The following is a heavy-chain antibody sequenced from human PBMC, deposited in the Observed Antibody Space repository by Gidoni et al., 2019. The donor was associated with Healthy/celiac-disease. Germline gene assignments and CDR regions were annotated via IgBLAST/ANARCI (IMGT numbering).Heavy chain of an antibody. J-gene: IGHJ6*02. CDR3: AGGEVLRYSSSSTAWYYYYYGMDV. Sequence: QVQLVQSGAEVKKPGSSVKVSCKASGGTFSSYAISWVRQAPGQGLEWMGGIIPIFGTANYAQKFQGRVTITADESTSTAYMELSSLRSEDTAVYYCAGGEVLRYSSSSTAWYYYYYGMDVWGQGTTVTVCS. V-gene: IGHV1-69*01. CDR2: IIPIFGTA. CDR1: GGTFSSYA. D-gene: IGHD6-6*01.